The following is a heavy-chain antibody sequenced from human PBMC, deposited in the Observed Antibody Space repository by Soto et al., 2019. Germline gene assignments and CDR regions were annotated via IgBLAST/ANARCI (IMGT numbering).Heavy chain of an antibody. J-gene: IGHJ6*02. CDR2: IVVGSGNT. CDR3: AAGYCSSTSCYVSYYGMDV. CDR1: GFTFTSSA. Sequence: SVKVSCKASGFTFTSSAVQWVRQARGQRLEWIGWIVVGSGNTNYAQKFQETVTITRDMSTSTAYMELSSLRSEDTAVYYCAAGYCSSTSCYVSYYGMDVWGQGTTVTVSS. V-gene: IGHV1-58*01. D-gene: IGHD2-2*01.